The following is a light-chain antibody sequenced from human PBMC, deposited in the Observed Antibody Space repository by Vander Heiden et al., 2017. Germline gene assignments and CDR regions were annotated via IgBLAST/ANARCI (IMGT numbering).Light chain of an antibody. CDR2: DAT. CDR1: LEIRSD. J-gene: IGKJ3*01. CDR3: LQDYNYPFT. V-gene: IGKV1-6*02. Sequence: QMTQSPSSLSASVGDRVTITCRASLEIRSDLGWYQQRPGKAPKLLIYDATRLQSGVPSRFSGRGSGTDFTLTISSLHSEDFATYYCLQDYNYPFTFGPGTKVEIK.